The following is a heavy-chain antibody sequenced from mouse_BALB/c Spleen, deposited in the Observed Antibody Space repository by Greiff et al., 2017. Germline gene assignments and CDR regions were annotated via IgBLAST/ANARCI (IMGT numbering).Heavy chain of an antibody. Sequence: EVQLQQSGAELVRPGASVKLSCTASGFNITDYYMHWVKQRPEQGLEWIGWIGPENGDTDYAQKFQGKATMTADTSSNTAYLQLSSLTSEDTAIYYCDGGGYSNYEGDMDYWGQGTSVTVSS. CDR3: DGGGYSNYEGDMDY. J-gene: IGHJ4*01. V-gene: IGHV14-4*02. CDR2: IGPENGDT. CDR1: GFNITDYY. D-gene: IGHD2-5*01.